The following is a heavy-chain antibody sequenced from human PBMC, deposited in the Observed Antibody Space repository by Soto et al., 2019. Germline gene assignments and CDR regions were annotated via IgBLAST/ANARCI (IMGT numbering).Heavy chain of an antibody. CDR2: ISYHGRDE. D-gene: IGHD4-17*01. CDR1: GFSLSNYG. J-gene: IGHJ4*02. CDR3: VKDHLMNTVTTGGY. Sequence: QVQLVESGGGVVQPGRSLRLSCAASGFSLSNYGMHWVRQAPGKGLEWVAVISYHGRDEYYADSVKGRFTISRDTSKNTLDLQKNTRRPEDTAVYYCVKDHLMNTVTTGGYWGQGTLVTVSS. V-gene: IGHV3-30*18.